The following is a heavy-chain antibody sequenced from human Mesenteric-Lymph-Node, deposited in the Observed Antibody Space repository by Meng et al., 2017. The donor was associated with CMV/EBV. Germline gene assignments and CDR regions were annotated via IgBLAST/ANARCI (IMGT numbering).Heavy chain of an antibody. CDR1: GFTFSSYS. Sequence: CAASGFTFSSYSMSWVRQAPGKGLEWVSTISGSGGSTYYADSVKGRFTISRDSSKNTLYLQMNSLRADDTAIYYCAKDYTSSWFHFDYWGQGTLVTVSS. CDR3: AKDYTSSWFHFDY. J-gene: IGHJ4*02. D-gene: IGHD6-13*01. V-gene: IGHV3-23*01. CDR2: ISGSGGST.